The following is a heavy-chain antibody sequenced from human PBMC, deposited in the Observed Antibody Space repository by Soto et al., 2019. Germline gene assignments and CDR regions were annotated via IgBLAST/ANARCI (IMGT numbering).Heavy chain of an antibody. D-gene: IGHD5-12*01. CDR1: GYSFTSYW. CDR2: IDPSDSYT. Sequence: XESLKISCRGSGYSFTSYWISWVRQMPGKGLEWMGRIDPSDSYTNYSPSFQGHVTISADKSISTAYLQWSSLKASDTAMYYCARDGSLSYYYYGMDVWGQGTTVTVSS. V-gene: IGHV5-10-1*01. J-gene: IGHJ6*02. CDR3: ARDGSLSYYYYGMDV.